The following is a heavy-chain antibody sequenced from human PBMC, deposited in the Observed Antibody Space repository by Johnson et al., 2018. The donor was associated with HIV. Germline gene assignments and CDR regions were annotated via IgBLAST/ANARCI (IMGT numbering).Heavy chain of an antibody. D-gene: IGHD4-11*01. CDR3: ARSVHDYSDYLWGRDAFDI. Sequence: QVQLVESGGGVAQPGRSLRLSCAASGLTFSSYGIHWVRQAPGKGLEWVAAISYDGSRSDYGASVKGRFTISRDNSKNTLYLQMNNLRLGDTAVYYCARSVHDYSDYLWGRDAFDIWGQGTMVIVSS. CDR2: ISYDGSRS. CDR1: GLTFSSYG. J-gene: IGHJ3*02. V-gene: IGHV3-30*03.